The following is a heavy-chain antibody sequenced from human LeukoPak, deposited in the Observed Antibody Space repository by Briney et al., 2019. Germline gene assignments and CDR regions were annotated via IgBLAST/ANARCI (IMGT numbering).Heavy chain of an antibody. CDR3: ARDHWLFSSKTWYYYGMDV. J-gene: IGHJ6*02. V-gene: IGHV4-59*01. D-gene: IGHD3-9*01. CDR2: IDPSGSA. Sequence: PSETLSLTCVVSGGSISPYYWSWIRQSPGKGLEWIGYIDPSGSASYNPSLKSRVTIFVDTSKNLFSLILTSVSALDTAIYYCARDHWLFSSKTWYYYGMDVWGQGTTVTVSS. CDR1: GGSISPYY.